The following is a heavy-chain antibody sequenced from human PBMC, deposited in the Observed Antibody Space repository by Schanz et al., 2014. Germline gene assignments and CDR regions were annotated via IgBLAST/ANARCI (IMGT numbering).Heavy chain of an antibody. CDR1: GFTFSSYT. CDR3: ASALTTWGGMDV. CDR2: ISYDGSYK. D-gene: IGHD4-4*01. J-gene: IGHJ6*02. V-gene: IGHV3-30*04. Sequence: QVQLVESGGGVVQPGRSLRLSCAASGFTFSSYTMHWVRQPPGKGLQWVALISYDGSYKYYADSVKGRFTISRDNSKNTLSLQMNSLRAEDTAVYYCASALTTWGGMDVWGQGTTVTVSS.